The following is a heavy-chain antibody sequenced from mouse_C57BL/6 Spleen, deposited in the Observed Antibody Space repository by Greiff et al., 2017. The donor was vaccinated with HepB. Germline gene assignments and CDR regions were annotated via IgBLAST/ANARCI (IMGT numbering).Heavy chain of an antibody. V-gene: IGHV7-3*01. CDR3: ARFPYDYDGTPFDY. CDR2: IRNKANGYTT. Sequence: EVQRVESGGGLVQPGGSLSLSCAASGFNFTDYYMSWVRQPPGKALEWLGFIRNKANGYTTEYSASVKGRFTISRDNSQSILYLQMNALRAEDSATYYCARFPYDYDGTPFDYWGQGTTLTVSS. J-gene: IGHJ2*01. CDR1: GFNFTDYY. D-gene: IGHD2-4*01.